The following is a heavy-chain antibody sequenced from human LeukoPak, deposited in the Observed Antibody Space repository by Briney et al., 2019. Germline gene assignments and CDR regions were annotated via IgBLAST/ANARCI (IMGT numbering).Heavy chain of an antibody. CDR1: GFIFDDFS. D-gene: IGHD6-13*01. V-gene: IGHV3-9*01. Sequence: GRSLRLSCAASGFIFDDFSMFWVRQVPGKGLEWVSSITWHGRSTAYADSVRGRFTISRDNAKYSLYLQMNSLRPEDTAFYYCTNATTRRVPAATIDSWGQGTLVTVSS. CDR2: ITWHGRST. CDR3: TNATTRRVPAATIDS. J-gene: IGHJ4*02.